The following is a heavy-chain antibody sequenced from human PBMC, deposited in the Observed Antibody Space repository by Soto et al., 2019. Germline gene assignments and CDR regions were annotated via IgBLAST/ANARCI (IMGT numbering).Heavy chain of an antibody. J-gene: IGHJ4*02. CDR3: ARVPTLGGYDYLDY. CDR1: GGSISSYY. CDR2: IYYSGST. D-gene: IGHD5-12*01. V-gene: IGHV4-59*01. Sequence: SETLSLTCTVSGGSISSYYWSWIRQPPGKGLEWIGYIYYSGSTNYNPSLKSRVTISVDTSKNQFSLKLSSVTAADTAVYYCARVPTLGGYDYLDYWGQGTLVTVSS.